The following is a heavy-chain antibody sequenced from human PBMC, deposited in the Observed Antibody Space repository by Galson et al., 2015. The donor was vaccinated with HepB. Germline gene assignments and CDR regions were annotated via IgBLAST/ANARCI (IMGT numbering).Heavy chain of an antibody. J-gene: IGHJ4*02. CDR3: VRDRADGYFDWFPAH. Sequence: LRLSCAVSGLTVSYNYMSWVRQAPGKGLEWVSIIYNDDNTNYADTVKGRFTVSRHNSMNTMYLQMNSLRTEDTAVYFCVRDRADGYFDWFPAHWGQGTLVTVSS. D-gene: IGHD3-9*01. CDR1: GLTVSYNY. CDR2: IYNDDNT. V-gene: IGHV3-53*04.